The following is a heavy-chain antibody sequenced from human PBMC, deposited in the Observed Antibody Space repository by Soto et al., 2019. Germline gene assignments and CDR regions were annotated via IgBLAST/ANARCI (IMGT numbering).Heavy chain of an antibody. J-gene: IGHJ6*03. Sequence: QVQLQESGPGLVKPSETLSLTCSVSGGSISGYYWSWIRQSPGKGLEWIGYIYYSGNTNYNPSLKIRVTISVDTSQIQFSMKLTSMAAADTAVYYCATGYYYYYLDVWGKGTTVTVSS. CDR2: IYYSGNT. CDR1: GGSISGYY. CDR3: ATGYYYYYLDV. V-gene: IGHV4-59*01.